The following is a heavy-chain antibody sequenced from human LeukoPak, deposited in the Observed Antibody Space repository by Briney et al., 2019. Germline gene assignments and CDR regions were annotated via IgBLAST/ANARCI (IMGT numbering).Heavy chain of an antibody. Sequence: SETLSLTCTVSGGSISNYYWSWIRQTPGKGLEWIGYIYYTGSTFYNPSLKSRVTISVDTSKNKFSLRLTSVTAADTAVYYCARGSGTFPNADYWGQGTLVTVSS. CDR1: GGSISNYY. V-gene: IGHV4-59*01. CDR3: ARGSGTFPNADY. CDR2: IYYTGST. J-gene: IGHJ4*02. D-gene: IGHD1-26*01.